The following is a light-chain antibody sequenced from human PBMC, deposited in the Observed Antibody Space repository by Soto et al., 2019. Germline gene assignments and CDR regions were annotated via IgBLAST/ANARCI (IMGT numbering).Light chain of an antibody. V-gene: IGKV3-20*01. J-gene: IGKJ1*01. CDR1: QSVGSN. Sequence: EIVMSQSPATLSVSPGDRATLSCRASQSVGSNVAWYQQKPGQAPRLLIYGASSRATGIPDRFSGSGSGTDFTLTISRLDPEDFAVYYCQQYGSSSWTFGQGTKVDIK. CDR3: QQYGSSSWT. CDR2: GAS.